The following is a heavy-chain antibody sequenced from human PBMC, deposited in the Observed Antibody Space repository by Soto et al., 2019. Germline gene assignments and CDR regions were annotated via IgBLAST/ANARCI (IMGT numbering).Heavy chain of an antibody. D-gene: IGHD3-16*01. V-gene: IGHV4-30-4*01. CDR1: GGSISSGDYY. CDR2: IYYSGST. J-gene: IGHJ4*02. Sequence: QVQLQESGPGLVKPSQTLSLTCTVSGGSISSGDYYWSWIRQPPGKGLEWIGYIYYSGSTYYNPSLKSRVTISVDTSKNQFSLKLSSVTAADTAVYYWARGGGEMATDSNFDYWGQGTLVTVSS. CDR3: ARGGGEMATDSNFDY.